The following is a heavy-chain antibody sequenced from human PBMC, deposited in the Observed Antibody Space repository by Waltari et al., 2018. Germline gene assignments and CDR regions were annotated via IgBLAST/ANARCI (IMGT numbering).Heavy chain of an antibody. CDR2: IYYSGST. CDR1: GGSISSYY. Sequence: QVQLQESGPGLVKPSETLSLTCTVSGGSISSYYWSWIRQPPGKGLEGIGYIYYSGSTNHNPSLRSRLTISVDTSKNQSSLKLSSVTAADTAVYYCARAKTRRGYSYGPIDYWGQGTLVTVSS. D-gene: IGHD5-18*01. J-gene: IGHJ4*02. V-gene: IGHV4-59*01. CDR3: ARAKTRRGYSYGPIDY.